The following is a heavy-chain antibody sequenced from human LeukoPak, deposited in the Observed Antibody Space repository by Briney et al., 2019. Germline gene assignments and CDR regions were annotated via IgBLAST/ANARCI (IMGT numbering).Heavy chain of an antibody. D-gene: IGHD7-27*01. Sequence: GGSLRLSCAASGFTFSSYWMHWVRQAPGKGLVWVSRIDTDGSSTSYADSVKGRFTISRDNAKNTLYLQMNSLRAEDTAVYYCARGDTSSANWGGRVLNYWGQGTLVTVSS. V-gene: IGHV3-74*01. CDR3: ARGDTSSANWGGRVLNY. CDR1: GFTFSSYW. J-gene: IGHJ4*02. CDR2: IDTDGSST.